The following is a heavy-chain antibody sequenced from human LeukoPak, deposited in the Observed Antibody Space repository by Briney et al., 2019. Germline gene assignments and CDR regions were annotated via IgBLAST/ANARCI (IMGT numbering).Heavy chain of an antibody. J-gene: IGHJ4*02. CDR2: ISAYNGNT. V-gene: IGHV1-18*01. Sequence: ASVKVSCKASGYTFTCYGISWVRQAPGQGLEWMGWISAYNGNTNYAQKLRGRVTMTTDTSTSTAYMELRSLRSDDTAVYYCARATTYCRSTSCYTLYYFDYWGQGTLVTVSS. CDR3: ARATTYCRSTSCYTLYYFDY. CDR1: GYTFTCYG. D-gene: IGHD2-2*02.